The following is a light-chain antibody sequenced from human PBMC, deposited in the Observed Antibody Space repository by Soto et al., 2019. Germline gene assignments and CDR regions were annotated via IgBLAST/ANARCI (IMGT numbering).Light chain of an antibody. Sequence: EIVLTQSPATLSLSPGERATLSCRASQSVSSSLGWYQQIPGQAPRHLIYDASNRATGIPPRFSGSGSGTDFTLTISSLEPEDFAVYYCHQRSNWPRTFGQGTKLEIK. CDR2: DAS. V-gene: IGKV3-11*01. CDR1: QSVSSS. J-gene: IGKJ2*01. CDR3: HQRSNWPRT.